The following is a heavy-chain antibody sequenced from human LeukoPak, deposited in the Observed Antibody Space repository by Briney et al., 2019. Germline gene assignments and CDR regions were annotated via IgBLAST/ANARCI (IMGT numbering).Heavy chain of an antibody. J-gene: IGHJ4*02. Sequence: LRLSCAASGFTFSSYAMSWIRQPPGKGLEWIGYIYHSGSTYYNPSLKSRVTISVDRSKNQFSLKLSSVTAADTAVYYCARADMVRGDLDYWGQGTLVTVSS. CDR2: IYHSGST. V-gene: IGHV4-30-2*01. CDR1: GFTFSSYA. D-gene: IGHD3-10*01. CDR3: ARADMVRGDLDY.